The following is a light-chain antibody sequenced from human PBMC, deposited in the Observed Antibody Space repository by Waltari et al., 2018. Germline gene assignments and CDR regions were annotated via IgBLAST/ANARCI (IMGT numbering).Light chain of an antibody. Sequence: EIVFTPSPATLSLSPGGRANLSCRASQSVNWYLAWYQQSPGQAPRLLIYDASNSATGIPARFSGSGSGTDFTLTISSLEPEDSAVYYCQQSRNWPLTFGGGTKVEIK. CDR3: QQSRNWPLT. CDR2: DAS. V-gene: IGKV3-11*01. CDR1: QSVNWY. J-gene: IGKJ4*01.